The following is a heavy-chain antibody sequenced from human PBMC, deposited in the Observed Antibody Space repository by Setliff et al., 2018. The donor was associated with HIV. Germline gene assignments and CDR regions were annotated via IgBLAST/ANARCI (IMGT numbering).Heavy chain of an antibody. CDR2: FANDGST. V-gene: IGHV4-59*08. Sequence: SETLSLTCNVSGDAVSPYYWSWIRQPPGKGLEWIGYFANDGSTNYNPPLKSRVTISLDTSKNEVSLKLTSVTASDTAMYYCTRHLPVYYGSGVSYYFDYWGQGTLVTVSS. D-gene: IGHD3-10*01. CDR3: TRHLPVYYGSGVSYYFDY. J-gene: IGHJ4*02. CDR1: GDAVSPYY.